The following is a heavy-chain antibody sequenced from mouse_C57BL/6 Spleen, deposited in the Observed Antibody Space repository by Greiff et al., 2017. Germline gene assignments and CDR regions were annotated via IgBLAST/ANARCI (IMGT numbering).Heavy chain of an antibody. J-gene: IGHJ2*01. CDR1: GYTFTDYY. V-gene: IGHV1-75*01. Sequence: QVHVKQSGPELVKPGASVKISCKASGYTFTDYYINWVKQRPGQGLEWIGWIFPGSGSTYYNEKFKGKATLTVDKSSSTAYMLLSSLTSEDSAVYFCARSYDGSPYYFDYWGQGTTLTVSS. CDR2: IFPGSGST. D-gene: IGHD2-3*01. CDR3: ARSYDGSPYYFDY.